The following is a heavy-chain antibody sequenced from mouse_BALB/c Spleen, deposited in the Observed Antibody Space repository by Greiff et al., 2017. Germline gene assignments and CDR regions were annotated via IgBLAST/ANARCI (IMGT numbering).Heavy chain of an antibody. D-gene: IGHD1-1*01. CDR1: GFTFSSFG. CDR2: ISSGSSTI. V-gene: IGHV5-17*02. J-gene: IGHJ4*01. CDR3: ARYYGSSSYYAMDY. Sequence: EVMLVESGGGLVQPGGSRKLSCAASGFTFSSFGMHWVRQAPEKGLEWVAYISSGSSTIYYADTVKGRFTISRDNPKNTLFLQMTSLRSEDTAMYYCARYYGSSSYYAMDYWGQGTSVTVSA.